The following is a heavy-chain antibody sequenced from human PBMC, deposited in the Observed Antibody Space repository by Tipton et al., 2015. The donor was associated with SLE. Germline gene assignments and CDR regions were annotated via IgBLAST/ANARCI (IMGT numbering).Heavy chain of an antibody. D-gene: IGHD1-26*01. Sequence: GSLRLSCAASGFTFNNYWMHWVRQAPGKGLVWVSRIISDGSITTYADSVKGRFTISRDNAKNTVYLQMNSLRAEDTAVYYCAREPIVGAALPFDYWGQGTLVTVSS. J-gene: IGHJ4*02. CDR2: IISDGSIT. CDR3: AREPIVGAALPFDY. CDR1: GFTFNNYW. V-gene: IGHV3-74*01.